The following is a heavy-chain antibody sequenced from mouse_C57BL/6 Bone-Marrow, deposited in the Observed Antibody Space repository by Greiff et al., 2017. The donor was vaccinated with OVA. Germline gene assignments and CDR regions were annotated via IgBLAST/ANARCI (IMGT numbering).Heavy chain of an antibody. V-gene: IGHV8-8*01. CDR1: GFSLSTFGMG. CDR2: IWWDDDK. J-gene: IGHJ4*01. CDR3: ARIAFLYGNWAMDY. Sequence: QVTLKESGPGILQPSQTLSLTCSFSGFSLSTFGMGVGWIRQPSGKGLEWLAPIWWDDDKYYNPALKSRLTISKDTSKNQVLLKIANVDTADTATYYCARIAFLYGNWAMDYWGQGTSVTVSS. D-gene: IGHD2-1*01.